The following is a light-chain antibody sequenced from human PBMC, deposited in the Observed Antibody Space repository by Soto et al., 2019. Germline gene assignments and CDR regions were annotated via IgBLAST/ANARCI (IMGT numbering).Light chain of an antibody. CDR2: VGTGGIVG. V-gene: IGLV9-49*01. CDR3: GADHGSGSNFLGV. CDR1: SGYSNYK. Sequence: QSVLTQPPSASASLGASVTLTCTLSSGYSNYKVDWYQQRPGKGPRFVMRVGTGGIVGSKGDGIPDRFSVLGSGLNRYLTIKNIQEEDESDYHCGADHGSGSNFLGVFGTGTKLTVL. J-gene: IGLJ1*01.